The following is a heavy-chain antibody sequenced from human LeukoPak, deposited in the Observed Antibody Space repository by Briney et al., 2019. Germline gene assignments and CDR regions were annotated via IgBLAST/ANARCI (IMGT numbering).Heavy chain of an antibody. CDR2: IYYNGKT. D-gene: IGHD3-22*01. J-gene: IGHJ3*02. CDR3: ARGPTFLMISYAFDI. CDR1: GGSVTYTNYY. V-gene: IGHV4-39*07. Sequence: PSETLSLTCTVSGGSVTYTNYYWGWIRQPPGKGLQWIGVIYYNGKTYYNPSLKSRVTVAVDTSKNQFSLKLSSVTAADTAVYYCARGPTFLMISYAFDIWGQGTMVTVSS.